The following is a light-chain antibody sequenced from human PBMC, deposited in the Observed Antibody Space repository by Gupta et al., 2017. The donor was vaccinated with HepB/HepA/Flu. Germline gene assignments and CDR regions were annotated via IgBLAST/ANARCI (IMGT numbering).Light chain of an antibody. V-gene: IGKV3-15*01. CDR2: GAS. Sequence: ETVMTQFPATLSVSPGESATLSCRASQTVGRNLAWYQHKSGQAPVLLIYGASTRGTGVPDRFSGSGSKTEFTLTISSLQSEDLAIYYCQQYNDWPRTFGQGTKVEIE. CDR1: QTVGRN. CDR3: QQYNDWPRT. J-gene: IGKJ1*01.